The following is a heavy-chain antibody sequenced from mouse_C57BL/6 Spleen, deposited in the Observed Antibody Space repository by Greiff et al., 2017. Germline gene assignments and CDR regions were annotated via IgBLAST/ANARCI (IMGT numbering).Heavy chain of an antibody. V-gene: IGHV5-4*01. J-gene: IGHJ4*01. CDR3: ANDYDKPRGY. CDR1: GFTFSSYA. Sequence: EVQGVESGGGLVKPGASLKLSCAASGFTFSSYAMSWVRQTPEKRLEWVATISAGGSYTYYPDNVKGRFTISRDNTKNNLYLQMSHLKSEDTAMYYCANDYDKPRGYWGQGTSVTVSS. CDR2: ISAGGSYT. D-gene: IGHD2-4*01.